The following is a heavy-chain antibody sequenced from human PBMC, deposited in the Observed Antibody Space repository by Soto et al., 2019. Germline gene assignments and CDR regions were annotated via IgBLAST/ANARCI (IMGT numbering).Heavy chain of an antibody. D-gene: IGHD6-13*01. J-gene: IGHJ4*02. CDR3: TRRAGYIDY. CDR1: GYRLTSYC. CDR2: VYPGDSDP. V-gene: IGHV5-51*01. Sequence: GGSLKISCKASGYRLTSYCIGWVRQMPGKGLEWVGVVYPGDSDPRYSPSFRGQFTISVDKSISTAYVQWSSLKASDSAMYYCTRRAGYIDYWGQGTLVTVSS.